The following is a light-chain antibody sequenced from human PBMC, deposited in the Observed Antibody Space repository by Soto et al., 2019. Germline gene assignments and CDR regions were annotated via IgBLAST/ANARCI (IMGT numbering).Light chain of an antibody. V-gene: IGKV3-20*01. Sequence: EIVLTQSPGTLSLSPGERATLSCRASQTISNTFLAWYQQRPGQAPRLLIYGASGRAAGIPDRFSGSGSGTDFTLSISRLEPEDFEVYYCQQYGVSPTFGGGTKVEIK. CDR3: QQYGVSPT. CDR2: GAS. CDR1: QTISNTF. J-gene: IGKJ4*01.